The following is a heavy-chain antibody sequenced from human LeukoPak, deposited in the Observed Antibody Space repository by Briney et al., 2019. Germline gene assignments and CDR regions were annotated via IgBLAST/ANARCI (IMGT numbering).Heavy chain of an antibody. CDR1: GFTFSSYS. D-gene: IGHD6-6*01. CDR2: ISSSSSYI. J-gene: IGHJ6*02. CDR3: ARDETLSQQLVSPYYYYGMDV. V-gene: IGHV3-21*01. Sequence: PGGSLRLSCAASGFTFSSYSMNWVRQAPGKGLEWVSSISSSSSYIYYADSVKGRFTISRDNAKNSLYLQMNSLRAEDTAVYYCARDETLSQQLVSPYYYYGMDVWGQGTTVTVSS.